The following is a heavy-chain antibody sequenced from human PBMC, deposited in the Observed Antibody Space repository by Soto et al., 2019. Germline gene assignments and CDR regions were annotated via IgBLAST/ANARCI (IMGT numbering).Heavy chain of an antibody. V-gene: IGHV1-69*12. CDR2: IIPIFGTA. D-gene: IGHD5-18*01. CDR1: GGTFSSYA. J-gene: IGHJ6*02. Sequence: QVQLVQSGAEVKKPGSSVKVSCKASGGTFSSYAISWVRQAPGQGLEWMGGIIPIFGTANYAQKFQGRVTITADESTSTAYMELSSLRSEDTAVYYCARDLFLALDTAMVNYYYYGMDVWGQGTTVTVSS. CDR3: ARDLFLALDTAMVNYYYYGMDV.